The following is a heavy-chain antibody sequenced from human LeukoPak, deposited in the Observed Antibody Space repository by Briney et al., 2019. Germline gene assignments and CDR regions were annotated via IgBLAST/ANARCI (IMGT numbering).Heavy chain of an antibody. D-gene: IGHD3-3*01. CDR3: AKDGNYDFWSGFSDGMDV. J-gene: IGHJ6*02. V-gene: IGHV3-23*01. Sequence: PGGSLGLSCAASGFTFSSYAMSWVRQAPGKGLEWVSAISGSGGSTYYADSVKGRFTISRDNSKNTLYLQMHSLRAEDTAVYYCAKDGNYDFWSGFSDGMDVWGQGTTVTVSS. CDR2: ISGSGGST. CDR1: GFTFSSYA.